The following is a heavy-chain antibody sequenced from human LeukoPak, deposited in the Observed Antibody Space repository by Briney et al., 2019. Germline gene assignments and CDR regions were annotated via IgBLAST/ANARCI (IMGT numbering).Heavy chain of an antibody. CDR1: GGSISSSSYY. J-gene: IGHJ5*02. V-gene: IGHV4-39*01. Sequence: SETLSLTCTVSGGSISSSSYYWGWIRQPPGKGLEWIGSIYYSGSTYYNPSLKSRVTISVDTSKNQFSLKLSSVAAADTAVYYCARPYCGGDCYPHNWFDPWGQGTLVTVSS. CDR3: ARPYCGGDCYPHNWFDP. CDR2: IYYSGST. D-gene: IGHD2-21*01.